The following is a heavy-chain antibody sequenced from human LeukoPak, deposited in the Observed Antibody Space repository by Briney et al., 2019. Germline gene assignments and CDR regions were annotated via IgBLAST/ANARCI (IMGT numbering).Heavy chain of an antibody. D-gene: IGHD6-13*01. Sequence: GGSLRLSCAASGFTFSSSAMSWVRQVPGKGLEWVSVIYSGGSTYYADSVKGRFTISRDNSKNTLYLQMNSLRAEDTAVYYCARGIAAAHDAFDIWGQGTMVTVSS. V-gene: IGHV3-53*01. CDR3: ARGIAAAHDAFDI. CDR2: IYSGGST. J-gene: IGHJ3*02. CDR1: GFTFSSSA.